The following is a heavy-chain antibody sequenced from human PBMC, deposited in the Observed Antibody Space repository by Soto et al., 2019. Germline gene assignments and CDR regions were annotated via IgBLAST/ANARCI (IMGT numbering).Heavy chain of an antibody. J-gene: IGHJ6*02. CDR2: ISYEGSHK. V-gene: IGHV3-30*18. CDR3: AKDFELPDGEYYLYGMDV. Sequence: QVQLVESGGGVVQSGGSLRLSCLASGFDFSSHGMYWVRQAPGRGLEWVALISYEGSHKFYVDSLKGRFTISRDNSKHTRYLHMSSLRPEDTSLYYCAKDFELPDGEYYLYGMDVWGQGTTVSVSS. CDR1: GFDFSSHG. D-gene: IGHD3-10*01.